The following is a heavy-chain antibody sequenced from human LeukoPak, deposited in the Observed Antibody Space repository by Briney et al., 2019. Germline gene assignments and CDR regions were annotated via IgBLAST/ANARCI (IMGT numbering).Heavy chain of an antibody. CDR3: ARELTGPPNSLDV. CDR1: GFTFSSYW. Sequence: GGSPRLSCAASGFTFSSYWMSWVRQAPGKGLEWVANIKQDGSEKYYVDSVKGRFTISRDNAKNSLYLQMNSLRAEDTAVYYCARELTGPPNSLDVWGKGTTVTVSS. J-gene: IGHJ6*04. V-gene: IGHV3-7*01. CDR2: IKQDGSEK. D-gene: IGHD1-20*01.